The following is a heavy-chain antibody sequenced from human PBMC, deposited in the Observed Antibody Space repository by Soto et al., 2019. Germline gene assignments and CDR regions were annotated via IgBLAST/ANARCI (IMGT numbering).Heavy chain of an antibody. Sequence: QVHLQESGPGLVKPSQTLALTCTVSGDSISSGDYYWSWIRQPPGKGLEWIGYTYYRANTYYNPSLKSRVSVSVDTSNNQFSLRLSSVTVADTVVYYCARHFRFGELSWCFEPWGQGTLVTVSS. J-gene: IGHJ5*02. CDR1: GDSISSGDYY. D-gene: IGHD3-10*01. CDR3: ARHFRFGELSWCFEP. V-gene: IGHV4-30-4*01. CDR2: TYYRANT.